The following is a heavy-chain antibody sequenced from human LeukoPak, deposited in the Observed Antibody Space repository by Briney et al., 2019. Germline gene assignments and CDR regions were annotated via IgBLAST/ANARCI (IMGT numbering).Heavy chain of an antibody. D-gene: IGHD3-22*01. J-gene: IGHJ4*02. CDR1: GFTFSSYA. CDR3: ARDPRGYFNY. V-gene: IGHV3-30-3*01. Sequence: GGSLRLSCAASGFTFSSYAMHWVRQAPGKGLEWVAVISYDGSNKYYADSVKGRFTISRDNSKNTLYLQMNSLRAEDTAVYYCARDPRGYFNYWGQGTLATVSS. CDR2: ISYDGSNK.